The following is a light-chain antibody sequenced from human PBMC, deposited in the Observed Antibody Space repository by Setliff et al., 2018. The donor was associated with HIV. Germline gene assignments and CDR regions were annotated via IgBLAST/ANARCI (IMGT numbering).Light chain of an antibody. CDR2: EVS. J-gene: IGKJ4*01. V-gene: IGKV2-29*02. CDR1: QSLLHSDGTTY. CDR3: MQGRSLPLT. Sequence: DILMTQTPVSLSVTPGQPASISCKSSQSLLHSDGTTYLFWYLQKSGQAPQLLIYEVSSRFSGVSDRFSGSGSGTDFTLKISRVEADDVGIYYCMQGRSLPLTFGGGTKVDIK.